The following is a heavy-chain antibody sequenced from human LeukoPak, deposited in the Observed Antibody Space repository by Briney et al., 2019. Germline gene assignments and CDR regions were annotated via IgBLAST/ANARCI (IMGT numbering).Heavy chain of an antibody. CDR2: ITSSGNTI. J-gene: IGHJ4*02. D-gene: IGHD3-9*01. V-gene: IGHV3-48*03. Sequence: GGSLRLSCAASGFTFRSYEMNWVRQAPGKGLEWVSYITSSGNTIYYADSVKGRFTISRDNAKNSLYLQMNSLRAEDTAVYYCARGSRYFDWLLPFDYWGQGTLVTVSS. CDR1: GFTFRSYE. CDR3: ARGSRYFDWLLPFDY.